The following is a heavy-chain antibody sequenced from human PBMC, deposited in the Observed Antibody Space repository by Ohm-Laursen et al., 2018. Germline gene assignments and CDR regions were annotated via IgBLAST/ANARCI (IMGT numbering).Heavy chain of an antibody. Sequence: SLRLSCAASGFTFSSYGMHWVRQAPGKGLEWVALISYDESDEYYADSVKGRFTISRDNSKNTLYLQMSSLRAEDTAVYYCAKSVGDYVWGTSRFREAYPDYWGQGTLVTVSS. CDR1: GFTFSSYG. J-gene: IGHJ4*02. D-gene: IGHD3-16*02. CDR2: ISYDESDE. V-gene: IGHV3-30*18. CDR3: AKSVGDYVWGTSRFREAYPDY.